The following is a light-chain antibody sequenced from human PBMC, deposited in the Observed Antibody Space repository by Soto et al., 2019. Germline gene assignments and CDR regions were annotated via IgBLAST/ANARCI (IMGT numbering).Light chain of an antibody. CDR3: QQYETSWT. CDR1: ERIGTY. CDR2: DAS. V-gene: IGKV3-11*01. Sequence: EIVLTQSPGTLSLSPGDRATLSCRASERIGTYLAWYQQKPGQAPRLLIYDASNRATGVPARFSGTGSGTDFTLTISSLESEDFAVYYCQQYETSWTFGQGTKVEIK. J-gene: IGKJ1*01.